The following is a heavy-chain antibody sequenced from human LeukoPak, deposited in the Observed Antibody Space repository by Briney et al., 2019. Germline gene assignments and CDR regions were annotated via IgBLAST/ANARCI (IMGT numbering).Heavy chain of an antibody. D-gene: IGHD5-18*01. CDR2: IKKDGSEK. CDR1: GFTFSSYW. CDR3: ARFLRGYSSHLDV. J-gene: IGHJ6*04. Sequence: GGSLRLSCAASGFTFSSYWMSWVRQAPGKGLEWVANIKKDGSEKYYVDSVKGRFTISRDNAKNSLYLQMNSLRAEDTAVYYCARFLRGYSSHLDVWGKGTTVTVSS. V-gene: IGHV3-7*01.